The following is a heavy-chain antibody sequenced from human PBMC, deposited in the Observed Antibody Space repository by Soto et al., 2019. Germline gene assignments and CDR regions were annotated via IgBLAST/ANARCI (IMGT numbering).Heavy chain of an antibody. V-gene: IGHV1-69*01. CDR1: GGTFSSYS. J-gene: IGHJ4*02. D-gene: IGHD1-26*01. CDR2: IIPIFGTA. CDR3: ARDGGRHSGGIDY. Sequence: QVQLVQSGSEVKKPGSSVKVSCKASGGTFSSYSINWVRQAPGQGLEWMGEIIPIFGTANYAQKFQGRVAITADESTSTAYMELSSMRSEDTAVASCARDGGRHSGGIDYWGQGALVTVYS.